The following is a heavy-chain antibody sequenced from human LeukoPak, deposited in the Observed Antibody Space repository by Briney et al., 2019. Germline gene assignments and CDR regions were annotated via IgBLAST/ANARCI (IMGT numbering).Heavy chain of an antibody. Sequence: GGSLRLSCAASGFTFSSYWMSWVRQAPGKGLEWVAVISYDGSNKYYADSVKGRFTISRDNSKNTLYLQMNSLRAEDTAVYYCAREVDRRGYFDYWGQGTLVTVSS. CDR2: ISYDGSNK. D-gene: IGHD2-15*01. CDR3: AREVDRRGYFDY. V-gene: IGHV3-30*03. J-gene: IGHJ4*02. CDR1: GFTFSSYW.